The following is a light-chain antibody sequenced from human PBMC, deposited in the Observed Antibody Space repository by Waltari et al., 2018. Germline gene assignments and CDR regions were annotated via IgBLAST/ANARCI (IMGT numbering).Light chain of an antibody. V-gene: IGLV4-69*01. CDR2: VNSDGSH. Sequence: QLVLTQSPSASASLGASVKLTCTLSSGHSSNIIAWLQQQPEKGPRYLMKVNSDGSHSKGDEIPVRSSGSSSVAGRYRTISSLQSEDEADYYCQTGGHGTWVFGGGTKLTVL. CDR3: QTGGHGTWV. J-gene: IGLJ3*02. CDR1: SGHSSNI.